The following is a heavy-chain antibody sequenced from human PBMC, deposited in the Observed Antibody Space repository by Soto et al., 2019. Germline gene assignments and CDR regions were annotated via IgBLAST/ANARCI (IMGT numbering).Heavy chain of an antibody. CDR2: IYYSGST. V-gene: IGHV4-30-4*01. CDR1: GGSISSGDYY. Sequence: PSETLSLTCTVSGGSISSGDYYWSWIRQPPGKGLEWIGYIYYSGSTYYNPSLKSRVTISVDTSKNQFSLKLSSVTAADTAVYYCARRVRFSWPLDYWGQGTLVTVSS. D-gene: IGHD3-3*01. J-gene: IGHJ4*02. CDR3: ARRVRFSWPLDY.